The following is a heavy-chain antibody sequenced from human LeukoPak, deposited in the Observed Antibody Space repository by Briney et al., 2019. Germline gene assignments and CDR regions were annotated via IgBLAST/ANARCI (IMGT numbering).Heavy chain of an antibody. CDR2: ISSSSSYI. J-gene: IGHJ4*02. CDR3: ARTHITTVTPGSGFDY. Sequence: SGGSLRLSCAASGFAFSSYSMNWVRQAPGKGLEWVSSISSSSSYIYYADSVKGRFTISRDNAKNSLYLQMNSLRAEDTAVYYCARTHITTVTPGSGFDYWGQGTLVTVSS. V-gene: IGHV3-21*01. CDR1: GFAFSSYS. D-gene: IGHD4-17*01.